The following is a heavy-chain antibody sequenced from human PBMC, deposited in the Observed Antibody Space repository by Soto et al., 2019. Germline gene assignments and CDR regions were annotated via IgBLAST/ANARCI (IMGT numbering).Heavy chain of an antibody. CDR3: TRDGRGLGRLSLFEY. J-gene: IGHJ4*02. CDR1: GFNVNSDY. Sequence: GGSLRLSCAASGFNVNSDYMNWVRQTPGKGLEWVASIYSGETTYYADSVRGRFTISSDKSKNTLYFQLSSLRIEDTAVYYCTRDGRGLGRLSLFEYWGQGVLVTVPQ. CDR2: IYSGETT. D-gene: IGHD2-21*02. V-gene: IGHV3-53*01.